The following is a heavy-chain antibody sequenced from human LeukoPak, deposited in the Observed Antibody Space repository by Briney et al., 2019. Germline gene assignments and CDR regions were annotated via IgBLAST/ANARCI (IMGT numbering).Heavy chain of an antibody. Sequence: GGSLRLSCAASGFTFSSYWMHWVRQAPGKGLVWVSRINTDGSSTSYADSVKGRFTISRDNAKNTLYLQMNSLRAEDTAVYYCARDGREGNRHTYSSSYTHDYWGQGTLVTVSS. CDR1: GFTFSSYW. D-gene: IGHD6-13*01. V-gene: IGHV3-74*01. J-gene: IGHJ4*02. CDR2: INTDGSST. CDR3: ARDGREGNRHTYSSSYTHDY.